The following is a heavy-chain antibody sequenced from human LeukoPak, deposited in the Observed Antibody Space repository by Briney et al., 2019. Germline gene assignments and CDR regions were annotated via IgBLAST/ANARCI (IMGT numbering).Heavy chain of an antibody. CDR3: ARGPSYYDRSGYYYGFDY. V-gene: IGHV1-18*01. CDR2: ISAYDGNT. J-gene: IGHJ4*02. CDR1: GYTFTSCG. D-gene: IGHD3-22*01. Sequence: ASVKVSCKASGYTFTSCGISWVRQAPRQGLEWMGWISAYDGNTNYAQKLQGRVTMTTDTSTSTAYMELRSLRSDDTAVFYCARGPSYYDRSGYYYGFDYWGQGTLVTVSS.